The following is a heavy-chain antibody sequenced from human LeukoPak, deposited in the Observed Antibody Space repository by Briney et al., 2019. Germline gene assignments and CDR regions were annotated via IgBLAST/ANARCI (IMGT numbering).Heavy chain of an antibody. CDR2: INHSGST. V-gene: IGHV4-34*01. J-gene: IGHJ5*02. Sequence: SETLSLTCAVYGGSFSGYYWSWIRQPPGKGLEWIGEINHSGSTNYNPSLKSRVTISVDTSKNQFSLKLSSVTAADTAVYYCARADYSNGACWFDPWGQGTLVTVSS. CDR1: GGSFSGYY. D-gene: IGHD4-11*01. CDR3: ARADYSNGACWFDP.